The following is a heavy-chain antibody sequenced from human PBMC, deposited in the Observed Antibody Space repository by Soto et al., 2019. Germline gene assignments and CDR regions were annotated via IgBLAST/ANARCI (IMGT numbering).Heavy chain of an antibody. CDR3: ARATSDRAMVFDY. CDR2: MYSGGTT. D-gene: IGHD5-18*01. V-gene: IGHV3-53*01. Sequence: EVQLVESGGGLIQPGGSLRLSCAASGFTVSSNYMTWFRQAPGKGLEWVSVMYSGGTTYYADSVKGRFTISRDNSKNTLYLQMNSLRAEDTAVYHCARATSDRAMVFDYWGPGTLVTVSS. CDR1: GFTVSSNY. J-gene: IGHJ4*02.